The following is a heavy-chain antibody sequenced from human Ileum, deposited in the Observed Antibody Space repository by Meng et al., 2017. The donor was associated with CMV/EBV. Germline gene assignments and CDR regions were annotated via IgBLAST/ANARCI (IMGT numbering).Heavy chain of an antibody. V-gene: IGHV4-59*01. J-gene: IGHJ4*02. CDR1: GGSMTSYY. Sequence: SETLSLTCTVSGGSMTSYYWSWIRQPPGKGLEWIGYIYYSGSTNYNPSLKSRVTISVDTSTNQFSLKLSSVTPADTAVYYCARSPCSSTSCPRRFDYWGQGTLVTVSS. CDR3: ARSPCSSTSCPRRFDY. D-gene: IGHD2-2*01. CDR2: IYYSGST.